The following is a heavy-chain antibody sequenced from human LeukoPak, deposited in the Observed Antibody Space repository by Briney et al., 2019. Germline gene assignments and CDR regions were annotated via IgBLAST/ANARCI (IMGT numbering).Heavy chain of an antibody. Sequence: HEASVKVSCKASGYTITNNYMHWVRQAPGQGLERMGVINPSGTGTSYAQKFQGRITMSRDTSTGTVYMELSSLRSEDTAFYYCATDHSMANTAWWFDPWGQGTLVTVSS. CDR1: GYTITNNY. D-gene: IGHD5-24*01. J-gene: IGHJ5*02. CDR3: ATDHSMANTAWWFDP. V-gene: IGHV1-46*01. CDR2: INPSGTGT.